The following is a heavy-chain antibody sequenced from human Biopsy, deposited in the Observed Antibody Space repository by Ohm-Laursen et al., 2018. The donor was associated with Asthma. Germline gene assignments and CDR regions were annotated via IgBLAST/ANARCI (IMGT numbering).Heavy chain of an antibody. CDR3: VRGSSSWHHGPFHYYYGLDV. V-gene: IGHV4-39*01. Sequence: SDTLSLTCSLSSGSGGYMRSGNYYWGWIRQPPGKGLEWIGSIYYSGTTYYNPSLESRVTVSADTSKNQFSLKLTSVTAADTAVYYCVRGSSSWHHGPFHYYYGLDVWGQGNTATVSS. D-gene: IGHD6-13*01. CDR1: SGSGGYMRSGNYY. J-gene: IGHJ6*02. CDR2: IYYSGTT.